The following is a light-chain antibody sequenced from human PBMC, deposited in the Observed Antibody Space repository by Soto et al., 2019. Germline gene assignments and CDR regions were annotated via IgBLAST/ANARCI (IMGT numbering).Light chain of an antibody. CDR2: EVS. J-gene: IGLJ1*01. CDR3: GSYTGSIYV. CDR1: SSDVGGYKF. V-gene: IGLV2-14*01. Sequence: QSALTQPASVSGSPGQSITISCTGTSSDVGGYKFVSWYQQHPGTAPKLMIYEVSNRPSGVSSRFSGSKSGNTASLTISGLQADDEDDYFCGSYTGSIYVFGNGTKLTVL.